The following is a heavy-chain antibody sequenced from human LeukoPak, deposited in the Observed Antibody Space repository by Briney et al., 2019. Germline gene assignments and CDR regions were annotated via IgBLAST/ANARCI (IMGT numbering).Heavy chain of an antibody. D-gene: IGHD3-22*01. Sequence: GESLKISCKGSGYSFISYWISWVRQMPGKGLEWMGRIDPSDSYTNYSPSFQGHVTISADKSISTAYLQWSSLKASDTAMYYCARTDYYDSSGYYGLPDYWGQGTLVTVSS. J-gene: IGHJ4*02. CDR3: ARTDYYDSSGYYGLPDY. CDR2: IDPSDSYT. V-gene: IGHV5-10-1*01. CDR1: GYSFISYW.